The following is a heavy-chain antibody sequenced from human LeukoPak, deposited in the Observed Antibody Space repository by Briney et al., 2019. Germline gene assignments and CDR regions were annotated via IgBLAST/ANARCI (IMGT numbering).Heavy chain of an antibody. J-gene: IGHJ4*02. CDR2: IIPIFGTA. D-gene: IGHD6-19*01. CDR1: GGTFSSYA. V-gene: IGHV1-69*13. Sequence: ASVKVSCKASGGTFSSYAISWVRQAPGQGLEWMGGIIPIFGTANYAQKFQGRVTITADESTSTAYMELGSLRSEDTAVYYCARGARPYSSGWYFNYWGQGTLVTVSS. CDR3: ARGARPYSSGWYFNY.